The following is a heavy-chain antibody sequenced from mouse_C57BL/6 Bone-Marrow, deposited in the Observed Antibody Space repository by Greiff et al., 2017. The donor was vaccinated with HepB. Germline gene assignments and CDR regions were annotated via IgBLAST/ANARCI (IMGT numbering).Heavy chain of an antibody. CDR1: GFTFSSYA. Sequence: VQLKESGGGLVKPGGSLKLSCAASGFTFSSYAMSWVRQTPEKRLEWVATISDGGSYTYYPDNVKGRFTISRDNAKNNLYLQMSHLKSEDTAMYYCASGGHYYGSSSYYFDYWGQGTTLTVSS. CDR3: ASGGHYYGSSSYYFDY. D-gene: IGHD1-1*01. CDR2: ISDGGSYT. J-gene: IGHJ2*01. V-gene: IGHV5-4*01.